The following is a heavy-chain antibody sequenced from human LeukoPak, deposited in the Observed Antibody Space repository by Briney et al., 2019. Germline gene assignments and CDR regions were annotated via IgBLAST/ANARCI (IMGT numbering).Heavy chain of an antibody. Sequence: SETLSLTCAVYGGSFSGYYWSWIRQPPGKWLEWIGEINHSGSTNYNPSLKSRVTISVDTSKNQFSLKLSSVTAADTAVYYCARGVRYYGSGSYYSTPLFDYWGQGTLVTVSS. V-gene: IGHV4-34*01. J-gene: IGHJ4*02. CDR2: INHSGST. CDR1: GGSFSGYY. D-gene: IGHD3-10*01. CDR3: ARGVRYYGSGSYYSTPLFDY.